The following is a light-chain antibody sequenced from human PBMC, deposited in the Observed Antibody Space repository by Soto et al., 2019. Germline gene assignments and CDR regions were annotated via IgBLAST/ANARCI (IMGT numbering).Light chain of an antibody. CDR1: KNDIGVYDF. J-gene: IGLJ1*01. V-gene: IGLV2-8*01. Sequence: QSVLTQPPSASGSPGQSVTISCTGTKNDIGVYDFVSWYQHHPGKAPRLIIYEVVQRPSGVPDRFSGSKSDNTASLTVSGLQAADEADYFCKSYAGSNTYVFGSGTKSPS. CDR3: KSYAGSNTYV. CDR2: EVV.